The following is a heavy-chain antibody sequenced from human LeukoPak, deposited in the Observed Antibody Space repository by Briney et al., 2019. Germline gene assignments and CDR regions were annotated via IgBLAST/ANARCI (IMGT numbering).Heavy chain of an antibody. Sequence: SSETLSLTCTVSIGTISSSGYYWGWIRQPPGKGLEWIANIYYSGSPYYNPSFESRVTISVDTSRNQFYLKLNSVTAADTDVYYCAASYRPRTFWAFNIWGQGTMVPVSS. CDR3: AASYRPRTFWAFNI. J-gene: IGHJ3*02. CDR1: IGTISSSGYY. CDR2: IYYSGSP. V-gene: IGHV4-39*01. D-gene: IGHD3-3*01.